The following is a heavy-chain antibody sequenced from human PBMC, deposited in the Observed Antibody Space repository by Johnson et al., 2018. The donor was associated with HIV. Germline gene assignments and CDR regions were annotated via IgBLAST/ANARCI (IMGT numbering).Heavy chain of an antibody. J-gene: IGHJ3*02. V-gene: IGHV3-74*02. CDR3: ARGLHTGYCSGGSCYGARAFDI. CDR2: INSDGSST. CDR1: GFTFSSYW. D-gene: IGHD2-15*01. Sequence: MQLVESGGGLVQPGGSLRLSCAASGFTFSSYWMHWVRQAPGKGLVWVSRINSDGSSTSYADSVKGRFTISRYNAKNTLYLQMNSLRAEDTAVYYCARGLHTGYCSGGSCYGARAFDIWGQGTMVTVSS.